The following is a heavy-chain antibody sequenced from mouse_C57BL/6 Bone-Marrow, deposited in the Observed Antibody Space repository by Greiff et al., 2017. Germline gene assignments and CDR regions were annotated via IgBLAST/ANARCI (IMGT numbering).Heavy chain of an antibody. CDR3: ARNGYYPYAMDY. CDR1: GYTFTDYY. J-gene: IGHJ4*01. CDR2: ISPNNGGT. V-gene: IGHV1-26*01. D-gene: IGHD2-3*01. Sequence: EVQLQQSGPELVKPGASVKISCKASGYTFTDYYMTWVKQSHGKSLEWIGDISPNNGGTSYTQKFKGKVTLSVDKSSSTAYMELRSPTSEDSAVYYCARNGYYPYAMDYWGQGTSVTVAS.